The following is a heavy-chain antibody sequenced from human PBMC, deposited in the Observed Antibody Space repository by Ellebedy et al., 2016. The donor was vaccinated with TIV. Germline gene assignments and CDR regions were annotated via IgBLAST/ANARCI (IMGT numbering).Heavy chain of an antibody. D-gene: IGHD6-13*01. CDR3: AKGGIGETGGLDN. CDR1: GFTFSNYA. J-gene: IGHJ4*02. V-gene: IGHV3-23*01. Sequence: PGGSLRLSCATSGFTFSNYAMTWVRQAQGKWLQWVSSISGNGYNTYYADSVKGRFTISRDNSKSVLYLQLNSLGADDTAVYFCAKGGIGETGGLDNWGQGTLVTVSS. CDR2: ISGNGYNT.